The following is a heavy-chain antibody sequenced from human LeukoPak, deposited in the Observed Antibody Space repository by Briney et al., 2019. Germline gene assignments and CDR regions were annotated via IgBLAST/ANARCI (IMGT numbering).Heavy chain of an antibody. V-gene: IGHV3-9*01. J-gene: IGHJ4*02. Sequence: GGSLRLSCAASGFTFDDYAMHWVRQAPGKGLEWVSGISWNSGSIGYADSVKGRFTISRDNAKNSLYLQMNSLRAEDTALYYCAKGAAAAGTGDFDYWGQGTLVTVSS. CDR3: AKGAAAAGTGDFDY. CDR1: GFTFDDYA. CDR2: ISWNSGSI. D-gene: IGHD6-13*01.